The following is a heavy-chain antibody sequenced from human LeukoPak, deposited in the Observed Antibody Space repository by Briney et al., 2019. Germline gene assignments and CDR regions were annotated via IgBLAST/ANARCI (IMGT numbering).Heavy chain of an antibody. V-gene: IGHV4-59*01. D-gene: IGHD6-13*01. Sequence: PETLSLTCTVSGGSISGYYWSWIRQPPGKGLEWIGYIYYSGGTNYNPSLKSRVTTSVDTSKNQFSLKLSSVTAADTAMFYCARYSDNWFDPWGQGTLVTVSS. CDR3: ARYSDNWFDP. CDR2: IYYSGGT. J-gene: IGHJ5*02. CDR1: GGSISGYY.